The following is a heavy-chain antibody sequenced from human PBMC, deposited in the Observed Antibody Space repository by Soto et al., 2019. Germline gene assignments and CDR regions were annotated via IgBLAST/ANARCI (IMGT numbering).Heavy chain of an antibody. V-gene: IGHV3-11*04. D-gene: IGHD6-13*01. J-gene: IGHJ6*02. Sequence: LRLSCAASGFTFSDYYMSWIRQAPGKGLEWVSYISSSGSTIYYADSVKGRFTISRDNSKNTLYLQMNSLRAEDTAVYYCRAYSSSGAYYYGMDVWGQGTTVTVSS. CDR2: ISSSGSTI. CDR3: RAYSSSGAYYYGMDV. CDR1: GFTFSDYY.